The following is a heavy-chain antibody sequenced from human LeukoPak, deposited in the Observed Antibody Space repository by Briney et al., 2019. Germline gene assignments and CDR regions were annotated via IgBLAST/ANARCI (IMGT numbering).Heavy chain of an antibody. D-gene: IGHD3-9*01. Sequence: GRSLRLSCAASGFTFDDYAMHWVRQAPGKGLEWVSGISWNTGSIGYAGSLKSRFTISRDNAKNSLYLQMNSLRAEDTAVYYCARDRNYDIFIFDHWGQGTLVTVSS. CDR3: ARDRNYDIFIFDH. CDR1: GFTFDDYA. J-gene: IGHJ5*02. CDR2: ISWNTGSI. V-gene: IGHV3-9*01.